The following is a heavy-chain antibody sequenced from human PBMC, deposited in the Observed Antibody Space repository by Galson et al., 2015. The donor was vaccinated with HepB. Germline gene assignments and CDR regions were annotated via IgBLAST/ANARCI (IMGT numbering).Heavy chain of an antibody. D-gene: IGHD4-11*01. CDR1: GFTFSSYA. CDR3: AKAATTHYYYGMDV. CDR2: ISYDGSNK. V-gene: IGHV3-30-3*01. J-gene: IGHJ6*02. Sequence: SLRLSCAASGFTFSSYAMHWVRQAPGKGLEWVAVISYDGSNKYYADSVKGRFTISRDNSKNTLYLQMNSLRAEDTAVYYCAKAATTHYYYGMDVWGQGTTVTVSS.